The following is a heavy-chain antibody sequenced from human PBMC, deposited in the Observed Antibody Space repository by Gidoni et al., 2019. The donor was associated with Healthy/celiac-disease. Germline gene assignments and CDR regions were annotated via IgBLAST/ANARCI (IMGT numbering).Heavy chain of an antibody. Sequence: SYAMSWVRQAPGKGLEWVSAISGSGGSTYYADSVKGRFTISRDNSKNTLYLQMNSLRAEDTAVYHCIVPAADYYYYGMGVWGQGTTVTVSS. CDR3: IVPAADYYYYGMGV. CDR1: SYA. CDR2: ISGSGGST. V-gene: IGHV3-23*01. J-gene: IGHJ6*02. D-gene: IGHD2-2*01.